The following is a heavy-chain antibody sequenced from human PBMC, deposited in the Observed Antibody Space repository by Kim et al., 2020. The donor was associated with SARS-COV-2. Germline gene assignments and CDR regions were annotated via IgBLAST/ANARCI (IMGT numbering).Heavy chain of an antibody. D-gene: IGHD1-26*01. V-gene: IGHV4-39*01. CDR1: GGSIISDYYH. CDR2: VFYTGNT. CDR3: ASWRGGTYYGGFDY. J-gene: IGHJ4*01. Sequence: SETLSLTCTVSGGSIISDYYHWGWIRQPPGKGLEWIGNVFYTGNTYYNPSLNSRATISVDTSQNHLSLKLTSVTAADTAVYFCASWRGGTYYGGFDYWG.